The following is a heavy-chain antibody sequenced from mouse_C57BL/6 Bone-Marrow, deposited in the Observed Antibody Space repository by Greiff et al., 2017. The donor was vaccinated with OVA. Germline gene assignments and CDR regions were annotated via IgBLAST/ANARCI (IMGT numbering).Heavy chain of an antibody. D-gene: IGHD2-5*01. CDR1: GYSITSGYY. CDR2: ISYDGSN. CDR3: ASSNSFAY. V-gene: IGHV3-6*01. Sequence: EVKLVESGPGLVKPSQSLSLTCSVTGYSITSGYYWNWIRQFPGNKLEWMGYISYDGSNNYNPSLKNRISITRDTSKNQFFLKLNSVTTEDTATYYCASSNSFAYWGQGTLVTVSA. J-gene: IGHJ3*01.